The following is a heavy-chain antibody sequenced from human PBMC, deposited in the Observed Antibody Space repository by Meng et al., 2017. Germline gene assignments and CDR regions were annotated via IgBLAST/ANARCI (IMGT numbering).Heavy chain of an antibody. Sequence: QVQLVQSGSELKKPGASVKVSCKASGYTVTSYAMNWVRQAPGQGLEWMGWINTNTGNPTYAQGFTGRFVFSLDTSVSTAYLQISSLKAEDTAVYYCARVHDRRWLQFSSLPVYFDYWGQGTLVTVSS. V-gene: IGHV7-4-1*02. CDR3: ARVHDRRWLQFSSLPVYFDY. CDR1: GYTVTSYA. J-gene: IGHJ4*02. CDR2: INTNTGNP. D-gene: IGHD5-24*01.